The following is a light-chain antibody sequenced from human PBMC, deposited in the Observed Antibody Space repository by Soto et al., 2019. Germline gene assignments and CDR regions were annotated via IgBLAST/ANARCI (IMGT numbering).Light chain of an antibody. V-gene: IGKV3-20*01. CDR2: GAS. J-gene: IGKJ2*01. CDR3: HQYGSLYT. CDR1: QSVRSSY. Sequence: ESVLTQSPGTLSFSPGERATLSCRASQSVRSSYLAWYQQKPGQAPRLLIYGASSRATGIPDRFSGSGAGTDFTLTISRLEPEDFAVYYCHQYGSLYTFGQGTKLEIK.